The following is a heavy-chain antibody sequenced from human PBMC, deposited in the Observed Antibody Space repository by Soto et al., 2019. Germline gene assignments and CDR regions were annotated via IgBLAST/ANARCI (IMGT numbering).Heavy chain of an antibody. Sequence: PGGSLRLSCSASEFTFGSYAMHWFRQAPAKVPEYVSAISSSGDNTYYADSVKGRFYIFRDNSKNAVYLQMSGLRPEDTAVYYCVKDSGYYYGSGSFVYGMDVWGQGTTVTVSS. CDR3: VKDSGYYYGSGSFVYGMDV. D-gene: IGHD3-10*01. V-gene: IGHV3-64D*06. CDR1: EFTFGSYA. CDR2: ISSSGDNT. J-gene: IGHJ6*02.